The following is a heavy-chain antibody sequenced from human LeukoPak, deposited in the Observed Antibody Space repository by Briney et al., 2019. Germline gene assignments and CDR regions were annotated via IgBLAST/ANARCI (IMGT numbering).Heavy chain of an antibody. Sequence: GGSLRLSCVASRFTFSNYWMSWVRQAPGKGLEWVANINQDGSKKRYADSMKGRFTISRDNAKDSLYLQLNSLRAEDTAVYYCAKWGPYCVGDYCPALDSWGPGTLVTVSS. CDR2: INQDGSKK. V-gene: IGHV3-7*01. CDR3: AKWGPYCVGDYCPALDS. CDR1: RFTFSNYW. J-gene: IGHJ4*02. D-gene: IGHD2-21*02.